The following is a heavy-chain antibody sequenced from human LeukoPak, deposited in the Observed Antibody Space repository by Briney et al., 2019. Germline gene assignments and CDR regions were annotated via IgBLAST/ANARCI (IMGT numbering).Heavy chain of an antibody. J-gene: IGHJ4*02. Sequence: GGSLRLSCAASGFTFRSYAMTWVRQAPGKGLEWVSIVSGSGGSTYYADFVKGRFTISRDQSENKVYLQMNSLRVEDTAVYYCAKMGSGWYGDFWGQGTLVTVSS. CDR1: GFTFRSYA. V-gene: IGHV3-23*01. CDR2: VSGSGGST. D-gene: IGHD6-19*01. CDR3: AKMGSGWYGDF.